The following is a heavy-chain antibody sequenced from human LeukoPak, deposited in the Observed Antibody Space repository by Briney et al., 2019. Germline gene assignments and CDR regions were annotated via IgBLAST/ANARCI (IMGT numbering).Heavy chain of an antibody. CDR1: GYTFTSYA. CDR3: AIDLYCSGGSCYSGLKYYYYYYGMDV. CDR2: INAGNGNT. D-gene: IGHD2-15*01. V-gene: IGHV1-3*01. Sequence: GASVKVSCKASGYTFTSYAMHWVRQAPGQRLEWMGWINAGNGNTKYSQKFQGRVAITRDTSASTAYTELSSLRSEDTAVYYCAIDLYCSGGSCYSGLKYYYYYYGMDVWGQGTTVTVSS. J-gene: IGHJ6*02.